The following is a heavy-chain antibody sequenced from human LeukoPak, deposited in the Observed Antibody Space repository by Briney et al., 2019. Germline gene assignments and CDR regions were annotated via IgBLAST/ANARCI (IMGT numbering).Heavy chain of an antibody. V-gene: IGHV3-30*02. CDR3: AKDPQKWESYFDY. CDR2: TRYDGSNK. J-gene: IGHJ4*02. CDR1: GFTFSSYG. D-gene: IGHD1-26*01. Sequence: GGSLRLSCAASGFTFSSYGMHWVRQAPGKGLEWVAFTRYDGSNKYYADSVKGRFTISRDNSKNMLYLQMNSLRAEDTAVYYCAKDPQKWESYFDYWGQGTLVNFSS.